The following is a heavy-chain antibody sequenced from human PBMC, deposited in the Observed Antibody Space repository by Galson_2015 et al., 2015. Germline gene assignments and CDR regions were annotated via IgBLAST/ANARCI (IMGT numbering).Heavy chain of an antibody. V-gene: IGHV1-69*13. D-gene: IGHD4-23*01. CDR1: GGTFSSYA. CDR3: ARAHDYGGNDAFDS. Sequence: SVKVSCKASGGTFSSYAISWVRQAPGQGLEWMGGTIPIFGTANYAQKFQGRVTITADESTSTAYMELSSLRSEDTAVYYCARAHDYGGNDAFDSWGQGTMVTVSS. CDR2: TIPIFGTA. J-gene: IGHJ3*02.